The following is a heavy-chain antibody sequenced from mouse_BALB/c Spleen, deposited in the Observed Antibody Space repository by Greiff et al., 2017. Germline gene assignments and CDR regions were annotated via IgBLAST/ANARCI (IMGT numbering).Heavy chain of an antibody. J-gene: IGHJ3*01. Sequence: ESGAELARPGASVKMSCKASGYTFTSYTMHWVKQRPGQGLEWIGYINPSSGYTNYNQKFKDKATLTADKSSSTAYMQLSSLTSEDSAVYYCAKGPLYYGSSPAWFAYWGQGTLVTVSA. V-gene: IGHV1-4*01. CDR1: GYTFTSYT. CDR3: AKGPLYYGSSPAWFAY. CDR2: INPSSGYT. D-gene: IGHD1-1*01.